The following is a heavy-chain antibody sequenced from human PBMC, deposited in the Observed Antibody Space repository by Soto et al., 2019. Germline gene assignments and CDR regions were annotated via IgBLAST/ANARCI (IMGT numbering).Heavy chain of an antibody. CDR1: GDTFTSYS. CDR2: INVGNGNT. CDR3: ARERWGSGSRWFDP. J-gene: IGHJ5*02. Sequence: ASVKVSCKASGDTFTSYSMHWVRQAPGQRLEWMGWINVGNGNTKYSQKFQGRVTITTDTSASTAYMELSSLTSEDTAVYYCARERWGSGSRWFDPWGQGTLVTVS. V-gene: IGHV1-3*01. D-gene: IGHD6-19*01.